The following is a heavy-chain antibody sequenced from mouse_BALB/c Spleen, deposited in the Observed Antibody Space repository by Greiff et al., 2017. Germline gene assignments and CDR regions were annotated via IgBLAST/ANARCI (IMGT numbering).Heavy chain of an antibody. CDR3: ARGGNWDHFDY. D-gene: IGHD4-1*01. CDR1: GYTFTSYY. J-gene: IGHJ2*01. Sequence: QVQLKQSGPELVKPGASVRISCKASGYTFTSYYIHWVKQRPGQGLEWIGWIYPGNVNTKYNEKFKGKATLTADKSSSTAYMQLSSLTSEDSAVYFCARGGNWDHFDYWGQGTTLTVSS. V-gene: IGHV1S56*01. CDR2: IYPGNVNT.